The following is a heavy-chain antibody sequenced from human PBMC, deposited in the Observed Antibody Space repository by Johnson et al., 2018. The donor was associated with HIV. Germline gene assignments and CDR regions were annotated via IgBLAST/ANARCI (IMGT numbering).Heavy chain of an antibody. D-gene: IGHD2-2*01. CDR1: AFTFSSYG. CDR2: IWYDGSNK. V-gene: IGHV3-33*08. CDR3: AREGPAAYIWAFDI. J-gene: IGHJ3*02. Sequence: QVQLVESGGGLVQPGGSLRLSCAASAFTFSSYGMHWVRQAPGKGLEWVAVIWYDGSNKYYADSVKGRFTISRDNARNSLYLQMNSLRAEDTAVYYCAREGPAAYIWAFDIWGQGTMVTVSS.